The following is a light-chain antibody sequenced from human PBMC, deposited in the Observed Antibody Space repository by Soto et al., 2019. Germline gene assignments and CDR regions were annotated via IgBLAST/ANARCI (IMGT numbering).Light chain of an antibody. V-gene: IGLV2-8*01. J-gene: IGLJ1*01. Sequence: QSALTQPPSASGSPGQSVTISCTGTSSDVGGYNYVSWYQQHPGKAPKLMMYEVSKRPSGVPDRFSGSKSGNTASLTVSGLQAEDEADYYFSSYAGSNNWGFGTGTKLTVL. CDR1: SSDVGGYNY. CDR2: EVS. CDR3: SSYAGSNNWG.